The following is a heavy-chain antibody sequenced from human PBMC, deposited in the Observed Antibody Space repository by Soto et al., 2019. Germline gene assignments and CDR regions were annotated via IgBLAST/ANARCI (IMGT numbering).Heavy chain of an antibody. CDR3: SGRLRLGELSLYPLAAFDI. Sequence: QVQLVQSGAEVKKPGSSVKVSCKASGGTFSSYAISWVRQAPGQGLEWMGGIIPIFGTANYAQKFQGRVTITADESTSTAYMELRSLESEDKAVYLFSGRLRLGELSLYPLAAFDILGQGTIVTVSS. J-gene: IGHJ3*02. CDR2: IIPIFGTA. D-gene: IGHD3-16*02. V-gene: IGHV1-69*12. CDR1: GGTFSSYA.